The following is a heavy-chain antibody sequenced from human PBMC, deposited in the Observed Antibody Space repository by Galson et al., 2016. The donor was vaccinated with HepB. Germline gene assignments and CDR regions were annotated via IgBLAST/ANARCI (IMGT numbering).Heavy chain of an antibody. V-gene: IGHV3-23*01. D-gene: IGHD3-3*01. CDR1: GFTFSSHV. CDR2: MSGSADRT. Sequence: SLRLSCAASGFTFSSHVMSWVRQAPGKGLEWVSAMSGSADRTTYEDSVEGRFTISRDNSRNTMYLEMNSLRAEDTALYYCAKNDFWSGYPPYFYYGMDVWVQGTPVTVPS. J-gene: IGHJ6*02. CDR3: AKNDFWSGYPPYFYYGMDV.